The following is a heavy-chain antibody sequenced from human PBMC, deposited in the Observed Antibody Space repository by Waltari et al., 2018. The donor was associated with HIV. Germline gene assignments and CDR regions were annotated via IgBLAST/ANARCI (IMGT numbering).Heavy chain of an antibody. J-gene: IGHJ4*02. V-gene: IGHV4-31*03. D-gene: IGHD4-17*01. CDR1: GGSISSGGYY. CDR3: ARGNGGDTVTTPYFDY. Sequence: QVQLQESGPGLVKPSQTLSLTCTVSGGSISSGGYYWSWIRQHPGKGLEWIGYIYYSGITYYNPSLKSRVTISVDTSKNQFSLKLSSVTAADTAVYYCARGNGGDTVTTPYFDYWGQGTLVTVSS. CDR2: IYYSGIT.